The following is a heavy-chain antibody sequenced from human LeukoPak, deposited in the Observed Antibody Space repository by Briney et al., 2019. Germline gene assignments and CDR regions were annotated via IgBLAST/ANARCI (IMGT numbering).Heavy chain of an antibody. J-gene: IGHJ4*02. V-gene: IGHV1-18*01. CDR3: ARDLAAYYYGSGSPRNDY. D-gene: IGHD3-10*01. Sequence: ASVKVSRKASGYTFTSYGISWVRQAPGQGLEWMGWISAYNGNTNYAQKLQGRVTMTTDTSTSTAYMELRSLRSDDTAVYYCARDLAAYYYGSGSPRNDYWGQGTLVTVSS. CDR1: GYTFTSYG. CDR2: ISAYNGNT.